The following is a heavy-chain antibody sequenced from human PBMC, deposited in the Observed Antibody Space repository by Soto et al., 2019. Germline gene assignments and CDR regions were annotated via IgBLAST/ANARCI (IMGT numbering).Heavy chain of an antibody. CDR2: ISGSGGST. D-gene: IGHD3-3*01. J-gene: IGHJ4*02. Sequence: GGSLRLSCAAPGFTFSSYAMSWVRQAPGKGLEWVSAISGSGGSTYYADSVKGRFTISRDNSKNTLYLQMNSLRAEDTAVYYCALDFDFWSGYGRYVDYWGQGTLVTVSS. V-gene: IGHV3-23*01. CDR3: ALDFDFWSGYGRYVDY. CDR1: GFTFSSYA.